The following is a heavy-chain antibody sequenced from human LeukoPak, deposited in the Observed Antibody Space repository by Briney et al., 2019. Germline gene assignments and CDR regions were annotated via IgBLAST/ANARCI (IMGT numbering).Heavy chain of an antibody. CDR2: IYPGDSDT. D-gene: IGHD6-13*01. Sequence: GESLKISCKGSGYSFTSYWIGWVRQMPGKGLEWMGIIYPGDSDTRYSPSFQGQVTISADKSISPAYLQWSSLKASDTAMYYCAKGLEQQLLPFDYWGQGTLVTVSS. V-gene: IGHV5-51*01. CDR1: GYSFTSYW. J-gene: IGHJ4*02. CDR3: AKGLEQQLLPFDY.